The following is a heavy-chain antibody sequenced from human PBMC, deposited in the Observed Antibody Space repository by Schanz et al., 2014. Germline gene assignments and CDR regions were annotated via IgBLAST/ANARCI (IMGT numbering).Heavy chain of an antibody. CDR3: ARDKDVISTHFYSPFYFYGMDV. Sequence: EVQLVESGGNLVQPGGSLSLSCAASGFKFENYAMNWVRQAPGKGLEWVSSLDRSGGKPYYADSVTGRFTISRDNSKKTLYLQMSSLTAEDTAVYYCARDKDVISTHFYSPFYFYGMDVWGQGTTVTVSS. CDR2: LDRSGGKP. CDR1: GFKFENYA. J-gene: IGHJ6*02. D-gene: IGHD3-3*02. V-gene: IGHV3-23*04.